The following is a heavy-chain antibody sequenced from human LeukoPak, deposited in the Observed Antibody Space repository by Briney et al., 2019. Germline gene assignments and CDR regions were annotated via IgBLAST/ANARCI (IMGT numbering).Heavy chain of an antibody. V-gene: IGHV3-9*01. CDR2: ISWNSGSI. J-gene: IGHJ6*02. CDR1: GFTFDDYA. D-gene: IGHD6-13*01. Sequence: QPGRSLRLSCAASGFTFDDYAMHWVRQAPGKGLEWVSGISWNSGSIGYADSVKGRFTISRDNAKNSLYLQMNSLRAEDTALYYSAKNKAEAANNDIDVWGQGTTVTVSS. CDR3: AKNKAEAANNDIDV.